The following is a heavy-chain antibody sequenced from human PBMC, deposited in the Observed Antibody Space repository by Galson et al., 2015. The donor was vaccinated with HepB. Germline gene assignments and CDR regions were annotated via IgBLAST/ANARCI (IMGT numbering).Heavy chain of an antibody. CDR2: INTALGFT. V-gene: IGHV1-3*04. CDR1: GYTFTSSV. J-gene: IGHJ5*02. D-gene: IGHD6-19*01. Sequence: SVKVSCKASGYTFTSSVIHCVRQAPGQRLEWMGWINTALGFTEYSQKFQGRVAITRDTSATTSYMELTSRRSEDTALYYCARDRGISGWHNYNWFDPGGQGTLVTVSS. CDR3: ARDRGISGWHNYNWFDP.